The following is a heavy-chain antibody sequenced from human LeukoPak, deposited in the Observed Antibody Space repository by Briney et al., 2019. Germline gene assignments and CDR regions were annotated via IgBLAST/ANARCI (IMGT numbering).Heavy chain of an antibody. Sequence: SETLSLTCTVSGDSISSSSCYWGWIRQPPGKGLEWIGSIFYSGSTYYYPSLQSRVTISVATSKNQFSLKLSSVTTTDTAVYYCARYRRAVAGNYFDYWGQGTLVTVSS. CDR2: IFYSGST. J-gene: IGHJ4*02. CDR3: ARYRRAVAGNYFDY. CDR1: GDSISSSSCY. D-gene: IGHD6-19*01. V-gene: IGHV4-39*01.